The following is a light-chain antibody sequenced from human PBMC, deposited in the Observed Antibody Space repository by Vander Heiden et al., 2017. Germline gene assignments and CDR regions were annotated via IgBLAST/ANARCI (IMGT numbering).Light chain of an antibody. J-gene: IGLJ1*01. CDR1: SSDVGGYNY. CDR2: EVS. CDR3: SSYGGSNNFV. Sequence: QSALTQPPSASGSPGQPVTTSCTGTSSDVGGYNYVSWYQQHPGKAPKLMIYEVSKRPSGFPDRFSGSRSGNTASLTVSGLQADDEADYYCSSYGGSNNFVFGTGTKLTVL. V-gene: IGLV2-8*01.